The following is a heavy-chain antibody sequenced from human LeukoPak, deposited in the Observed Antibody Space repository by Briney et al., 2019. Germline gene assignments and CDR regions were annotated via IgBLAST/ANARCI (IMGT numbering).Heavy chain of an antibody. CDR2: INWNGGST. D-gene: IGHD5-18*01. CDR1: GFTLVDYG. Sequence: GGSLRLSCAASGFTLVDYGMSWVRHAPGKGLEWVSGINWNGGSTGYADSVKGRFTISRDNAKNSLYLQMNSLRAEDTALYYCARGAEVQLWSYYFDYWGQGTLVTVSS. V-gene: IGHV3-20*04. CDR3: ARGAEVQLWSYYFDY. J-gene: IGHJ4*02.